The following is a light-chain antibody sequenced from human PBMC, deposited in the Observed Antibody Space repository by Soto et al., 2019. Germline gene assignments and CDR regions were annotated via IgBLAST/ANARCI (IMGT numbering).Light chain of an antibody. Sequence: QSALTQPASLSGSPGQSITISCAGTSSDIGGSKYVSWYQQHPGKAPKLIIYEVTYRPSGVSARFSGSKSGNPASLTVSGLQAEDEDDYYCSSKRSSDTLYVFGTGTKLTVL. CDR3: SSKRSSDTLYV. CDR1: SSDIGGSKY. J-gene: IGLJ1*01. V-gene: IGLV2-14*01. CDR2: EVT.